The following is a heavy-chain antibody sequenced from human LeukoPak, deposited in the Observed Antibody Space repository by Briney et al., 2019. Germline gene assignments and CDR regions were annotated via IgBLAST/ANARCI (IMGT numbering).Heavy chain of an antibody. Sequence: GGSLRLSCAASGFTFSSYGMHWVRQAPGKGLEWVAVIWYGGSNKYYADSVKGRFTISRDNSKNTLYLQMNSLRAEDTAVYYCAKVGGPYDSSGYYLPHFDYWGQGTLVAVSS. D-gene: IGHD3-22*01. CDR3: AKVGGPYDSSGYYLPHFDY. J-gene: IGHJ4*02. CDR1: GFTFSSYG. V-gene: IGHV3-30*02. CDR2: IWYGGSNK.